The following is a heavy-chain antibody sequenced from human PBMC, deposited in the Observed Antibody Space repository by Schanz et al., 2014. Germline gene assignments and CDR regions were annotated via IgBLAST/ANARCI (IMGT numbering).Heavy chain of an antibody. D-gene: IGHD5-18*01. J-gene: IGHJ3*02. V-gene: IGHV1-18*01. CDR3: TRGGYSYALSAFDI. Sequence: QGQLVQSGPEVKEPGSSVKVSCKASGGTFSTYTISWVRQAPGQGLEWMGWISAYNGNTNYALKLQGRVTMTTDTSTGTAYMELRSLRSDDTALYYCTRGGYSYALSAFDIWGQGTMVTVSS. CDR1: GGTFSTYT. CDR2: ISAYNGNT.